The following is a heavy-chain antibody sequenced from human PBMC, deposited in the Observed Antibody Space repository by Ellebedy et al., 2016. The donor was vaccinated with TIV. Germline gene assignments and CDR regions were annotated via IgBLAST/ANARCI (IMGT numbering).Heavy chain of an antibody. V-gene: IGHV4-59*01. CDR2: MYYIGRA. J-gene: IGHJ4*02. Sequence: SETLSLPXPAPGGSFSPSVWTWIRKAPGTGLDWFGPMYYIGRAPYNPSFKGRVTISVDTSKNQFSLSLMSVTAADTAVYYFGRSGGLYGGNSFDYWGQGTLGADSS. CDR1: GGSFSPSV. CDR3: GRSGGLYGGNSFDY. D-gene: IGHD4-23*01.